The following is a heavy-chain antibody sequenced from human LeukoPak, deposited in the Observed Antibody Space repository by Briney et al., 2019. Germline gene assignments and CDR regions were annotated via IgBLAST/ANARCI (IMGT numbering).Heavy chain of an antibody. J-gene: IGHJ5*02. Sequence: GESLKISCKGSGYSFTSYWIGWVRQMPGKGLEWMGIIYPGDSDTRYSPSFQGQVTTSADKSISTAYLQWSSLKASDTAMYYCARRDGSGSYRDYNWFDPWGQGTLVTVSS. CDR2: IYPGDSDT. CDR3: ARRDGSGSYRDYNWFDP. V-gene: IGHV5-51*01. CDR1: GYSFTSYW. D-gene: IGHD3-10*01.